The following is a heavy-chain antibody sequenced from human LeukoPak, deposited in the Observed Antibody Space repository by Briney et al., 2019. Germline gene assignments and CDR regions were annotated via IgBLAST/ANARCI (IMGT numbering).Heavy chain of an antibody. CDR2: IYYSGST. CDR1: GGSISSYY. CDR3: ARDSSGYYRIDY. V-gene: IGHV4-59*08. D-gene: IGHD3-22*01. Sequence: SETLSLTCTVSGGSISSYYWSWIRQPPGKGLEWIGYIYYSGSTNYNPSLKSRVTISVDTSKNQFSLKLTSVTAADTAVYYCARDSSGYYRIDYWGQGTLVTVSS. J-gene: IGHJ4*02.